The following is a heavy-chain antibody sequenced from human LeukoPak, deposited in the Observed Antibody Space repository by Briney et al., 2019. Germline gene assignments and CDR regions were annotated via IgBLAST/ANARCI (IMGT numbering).Heavy chain of an antibody. Sequence: GGSLRLSCAASGFSVSNTYMSWVRQAPGKGLESVSLISSGGGTYYADSVKGRFTISRDNSKNALYPQMNSLRGEDTAVYYCARGGLLSGGSPSPPFDDWGQGTLVTVSS. V-gene: IGHV3-53*01. CDR2: ISSGGGT. CDR1: GFSVSNTY. J-gene: IGHJ4*02. CDR3: ARGGLLSGGSPSPPFDD. D-gene: IGHD2/OR15-2a*01.